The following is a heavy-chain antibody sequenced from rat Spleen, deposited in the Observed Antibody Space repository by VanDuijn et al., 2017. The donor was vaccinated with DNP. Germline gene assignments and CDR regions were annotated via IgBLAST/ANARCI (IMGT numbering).Heavy chain of an antibody. D-gene: IGHD4-3*01. CDR1: GFSLTSYH. CDR3: TSFIRGTGY. Sequence: QVQLKESGPGLVQPSQTLSLTCTVSGFSLTSYHVSWVRQPPGKGLEWMGVIWTGGSTNYNSALKSRLSISKDTSKSQLFFKMNSLQTEDTAIYFCTSFIRGTGYWGQGVMVTVSS. V-gene: IGHV2-43*01. J-gene: IGHJ2*01. CDR2: IWTGGST.